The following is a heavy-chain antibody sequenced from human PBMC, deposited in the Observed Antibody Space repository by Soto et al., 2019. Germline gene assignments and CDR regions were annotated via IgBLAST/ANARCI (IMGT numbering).Heavy chain of an antibody. Sequence: EVQLVESGGGLVQPGGSLRLSCAASGFTFSSYEMNWVRQAPGKGLEWVSYISSSGSTIYYADSAKGRFTISRDNAKNSLYLQMNSLRAEDTAVYYCAREKGDYGDTVDAFDIWGQGTMVTVSS. D-gene: IGHD4-17*01. CDR2: ISSSGSTI. CDR3: AREKGDYGDTVDAFDI. V-gene: IGHV3-48*03. CDR1: GFTFSSYE. J-gene: IGHJ3*02.